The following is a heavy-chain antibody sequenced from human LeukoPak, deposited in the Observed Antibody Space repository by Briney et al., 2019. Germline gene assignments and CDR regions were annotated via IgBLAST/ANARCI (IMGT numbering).Heavy chain of an antibody. CDR3: ARASTSSANWFDP. CDR2: IYYSGST. D-gene: IGHD2/OR15-2a*01. J-gene: IGHJ5*02. CDR1: GGSFSGYY. Sequence: TASETLSLTCAVYGGSFSGYYWSWIRQPPGKGLEWIGYIYYSGSTNYNPSLKSRVTISVDTSKNQFSLKLSSVTAADTAVYYCARASTSSANWFDPWGQGTLVTVSS. V-gene: IGHV4-59*01.